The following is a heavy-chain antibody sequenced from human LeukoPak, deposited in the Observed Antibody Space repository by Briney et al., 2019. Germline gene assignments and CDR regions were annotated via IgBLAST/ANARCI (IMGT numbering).Heavy chain of an antibody. CDR3: AKGVVAATNAAYYGMDV. CDR1: GFDFSNYG. CDR2: LSYDECDK. D-gene: IGHD2-15*01. V-gene: IGHV3-30*18. Sequence: GGSLRLYCAASGFDFSNYGMHWVRQAPGKGLEGVAVLSYDECDKYYADSVKGRFTISRDNSKNTLYLQMNSLRPEDTAVYYCAKGVVAATNAAYYGMDVWGQGTTVTVSS. J-gene: IGHJ6*02.